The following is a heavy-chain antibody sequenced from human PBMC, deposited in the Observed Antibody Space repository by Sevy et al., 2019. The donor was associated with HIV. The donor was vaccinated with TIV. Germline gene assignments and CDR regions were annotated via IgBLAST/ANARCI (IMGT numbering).Heavy chain of an antibody. CDR2: IYYGGTT. CDR3: ARESLRNAGFDY. J-gene: IGHJ4*02. Sequence: SETLSLTCTVSGGSINRGGYYWSWIRQNPGKGLEWIGYIYYGGTTYYNPSLKSRLTISVDTSKNQFSLKVSSVTAADTAVYYCARESLRNAGFDYWGQGTLVTVSS. CDR1: GGSINRGGYY. V-gene: IGHV4-31*03.